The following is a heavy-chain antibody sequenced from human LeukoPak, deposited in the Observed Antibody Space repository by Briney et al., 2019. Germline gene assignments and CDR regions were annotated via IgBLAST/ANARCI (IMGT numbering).Heavy chain of an antibody. J-gene: IGHJ3*02. V-gene: IGHV3-30*19. CDR3: ARGALEWSPPDI. D-gene: IGHD3-3*01. CDR1: GFTFSAFG. CDR2: IPYDGSDK. Sequence: PGGSLRLSCAASGFTFSAFGMHWVRQAPGKGLEWVTFIPYDGSDKYYADSVKGRFTISRDNSKNTLYLQMNNMRTEDTAVYYCARGALEWSPPDIWGQGTTVTVSS.